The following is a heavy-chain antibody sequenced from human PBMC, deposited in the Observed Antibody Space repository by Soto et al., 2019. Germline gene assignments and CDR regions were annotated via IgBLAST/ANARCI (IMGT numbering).Heavy chain of an antibody. CDR3: AGGGGSVAYDYIWGSYPPDY. J-gene: IGHJ4*02. V-gene: IGHV3-11*01. CDR2: ISSSGSTI. D-gene: IGHD3-16*02. Sequence: GGSLRLSCAASGFTFSDYYMSWIRQAPGKGLEWVSYISSSGSTIYYADSVKGRFTISRDNAKNSLYLQMNSLGAEDTAVDYCAGGGGSVAYDYIWGSYPPDYWGQGTLVTVSS. CDR1: GFTFSDYY.